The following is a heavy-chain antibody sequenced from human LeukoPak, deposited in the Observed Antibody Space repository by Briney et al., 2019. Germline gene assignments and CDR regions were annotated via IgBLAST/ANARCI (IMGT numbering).Heavy chain of an antibody. V-gene: IGHV4-59*11. CDR3: ATRPGGSTWYGVFDF. J-gene: IGHJ4*02. D-gene: IGHD6-13*01. CDR1: GVSMNNHY. CDR2: IYDSETT. Sequence: SETLSLTCTVSGVSMNNHYWSWIRQPPGKGLEWIGYIYDSETTNYNPSLNSRVTMTVDTSKNQFSLKLSSVTAADTALYYCATRPGGSTWYGVFDFWGRGTLVTVSS.